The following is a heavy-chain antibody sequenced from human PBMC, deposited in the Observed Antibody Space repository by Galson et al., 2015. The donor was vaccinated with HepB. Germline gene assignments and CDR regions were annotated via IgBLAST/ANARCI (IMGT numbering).Heavy chain of an antibody. V-gene: IGHV3-30-3*01. Sequence: SLRLSCAASGFTFSRYAMHWVRQAPGKGPEWVAVISFDGDNTYYADSVKGRFNISRDNSKNTLFLQMNSLRAEDTAVYYCASPPPRDISMMLVVPYYFDSWGQGTLVTVSS. CDR2: ISFDGDNT. D-gene: IGHD3-22*01. CDR1: GFTFSRYA. J-gene: IGHJ4*02. CDR3: ASPPPRDISMMLVVPYYFDS.